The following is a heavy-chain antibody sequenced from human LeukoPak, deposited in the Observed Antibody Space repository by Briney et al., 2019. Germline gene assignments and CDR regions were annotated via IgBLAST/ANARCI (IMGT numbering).Heavy chain of an antibody. Sequence: PGGSLRLSCTASKFTFSNYAMSWVRQAPGKGLEWVSVISSSGGSTYYADSVKGRFTISRDNSKDTLFLQMNSLRTEDTAVYYCAKRSNLWTGYLDYGGQGTLVTVS. CDR2: ISSSGGST. CDR1: KFTFSNYA. J-gene: IGHJ4*02. CDR3: AKRSNLWTGYLDY. V-gene: IGHV3-23*01. D-gene: IGHD3/OR15-3a*01.